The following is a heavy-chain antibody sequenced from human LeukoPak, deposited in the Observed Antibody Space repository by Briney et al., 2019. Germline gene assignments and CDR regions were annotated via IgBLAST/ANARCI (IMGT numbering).Heavy chain of an antibody. CDR1: GYTFTYRY. CDR2: ITPFNGNT. V-gene: IGHV1-45*02. CDR3: ATRGGSGYETYYYYYGMDV. Sequence: SVKVSCKASGYTFTYRYLHWVRQAPGQALEWMGWITPFNGNTNYAQKFQDRVTITRDRSMSTAYMELSSLRSEDTAMYYCATRGGSGYETYYYYYGMDVWGQGTTVTVSS. J-gene: IGHJ6*02. D-gene: IGHD5-12*01.